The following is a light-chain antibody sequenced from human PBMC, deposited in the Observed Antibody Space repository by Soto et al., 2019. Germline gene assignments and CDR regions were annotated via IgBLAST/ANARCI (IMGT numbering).Light chain of an antibody. CDR2: QVT. V-gene: IGLV2-14*01. CDR3: SSYTDSSNYV. J-gene: IGLJ1*01. Sequence: QSALTQPASVSGSPGQSIAISCTGTIIDLAIYNYVSWYQQQPGKAPKLMIYQVTNRPSGVSNRFSGSRSGNTASLTISGLQAEDEADYYCSSYTDSSNYVFGTGTKVTVL. CDR1: IIDLAIYNY.